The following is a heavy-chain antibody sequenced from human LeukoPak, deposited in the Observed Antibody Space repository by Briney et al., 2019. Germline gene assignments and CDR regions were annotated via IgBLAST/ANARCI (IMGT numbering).Heavy chain of an antibody. D-gene: IGHD2/OR15-2a*01. CDR1: GYTFTRSS. J-gene: IGHJ5*02. V-gene: IGHV1-3*01. CDR3: ARQSKDLVIVPTAMRTSWFDP. CDR2: ISGGNGNT. Sequence: GASVKVSCKASGYTFTRSSMHWLRQAPGQSLEWVGWISGGNGNTKYSQKFQGRVTISSDTSASIVYMELSSLRSEDTAVYYCARQSKDLVIVPTAMRTSWFDPWGQGTLVIVSS.